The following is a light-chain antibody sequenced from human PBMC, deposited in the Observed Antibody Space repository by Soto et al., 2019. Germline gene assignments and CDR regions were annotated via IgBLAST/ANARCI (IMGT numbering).Light chain of an antibody. Sequence: QSVLTQPPSVSATPGQRVTISCSGGSANIGENTVNWYRQVPGTAPKCLNYSDNQRPSGVPDRFSGSKSGTSASLAISGLQSEDEAHYYCAVWDDSLDGWVFGGGTKVTVL. J-gene: IGLJ3*02. CDR2: SDN. V-gene: IGLV1-44*01. CDR1: SANIGENT. CDR3: AVWDDSLDGWV.